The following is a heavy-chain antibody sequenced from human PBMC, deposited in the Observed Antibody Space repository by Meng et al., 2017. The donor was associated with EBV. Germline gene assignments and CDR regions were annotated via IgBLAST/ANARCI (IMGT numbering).Heavy chain of an antibody. V-gene: IGHV1-69*06. Sequence: VRGVVFGAEVRKPGSSVKVSCKASGGTFSSYAISWVRQAPGQGLEWMGGIIPIFGTANYAQKFQGRVTITADKSTSTAYMELSSLRSEDTAVYYCARAEIAAAGRLDYWGQGTLVTVSS. D-gene: IGHD6-13*01. CDR2: IIPIFGTA. J-gene: IGHJ4*02. CDR1: GGTFSSYA. CDR3: ARAEIAAAGRLDY.